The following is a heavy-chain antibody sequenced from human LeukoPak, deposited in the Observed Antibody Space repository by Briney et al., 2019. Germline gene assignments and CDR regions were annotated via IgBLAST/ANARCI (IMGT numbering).Heavy chain of an antibody. D-gene: IGHD4-23*01. CDR1: GFTFSSYS. Sequence: GGSLRLSCAASGFTFSSYSMNWVRQAPGKGLEWVSSISSSSSSSSYTYYADSVKGRFTISRDNAKHSLLLQMDSLRAEDTAVYYCAKPRTNDYGGNFDCWGQGTLVTVSS. CDR2: ISSSSSSSSYT. J-gene: IGHJ4*02. V-gene: IGHV3-21*06. CDR3: AKPRTNDYGGNFDC.